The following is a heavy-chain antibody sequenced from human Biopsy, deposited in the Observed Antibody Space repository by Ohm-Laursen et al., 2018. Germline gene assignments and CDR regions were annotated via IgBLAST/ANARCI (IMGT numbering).Heavy chain of an antibody. Sequence: SLRLSCAAPGFTFSDYYMSWIHQAPGKGLEWISYLSSRGSNIYYADSVKGQFPVSRDNANNSLFLQMNSLRAEDTAVYYCARFPDFWSGYYVDSWGQGTLVTVSS. CDR1: GFTFSDYY. J-gene: IGHJ4*02. CDR2: LSSRGSNI. D-gene: IGHD3-3*01. CDR3: ARFPDFWSGYYVDS. V-gene: IGHV3-11*01.